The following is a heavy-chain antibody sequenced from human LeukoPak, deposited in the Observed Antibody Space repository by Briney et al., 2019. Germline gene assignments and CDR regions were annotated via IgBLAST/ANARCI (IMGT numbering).Heavy chain of an antibody. Sequence: GGSLRLSCGASGFTVSTNYMGWVRQAPGKGLEWVSGIYEGGKKYSRDSVKGRFIISRDNSKNTLYLQMSSLSAEDTAVYYCARGGYDMFLWGQGTTVTVSS. D-gene: IGHD3-22*01. CDR2: IYEGGKK. J-gene: IGHJ6*02. CDR1: GFTVSTNY. CDR3: ARGGYDMFL. V-gene: IGHV3-66*01.